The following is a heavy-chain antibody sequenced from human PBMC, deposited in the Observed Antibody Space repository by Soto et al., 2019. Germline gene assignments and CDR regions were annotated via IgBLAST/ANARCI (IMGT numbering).Heavy chain of an antibody. CDR3: ARTEMSTFPNFAY. V-gene: IGHV1-2*02. CDR1: GYTFTGYY. Sequence: ASVQDSCKASGYTFTGYYLHCVRQAPGQDLEGMGWINSNSGITNSAQKFQGRVTMTSDTSITTAYMELSRLNADDTAVYYCARTEMSTFPNFAYWGQGTQVTVSS. D-gene: IGHD3-16*01. J-gene: IGHJ4*02. CDR2: INSNSGIT.